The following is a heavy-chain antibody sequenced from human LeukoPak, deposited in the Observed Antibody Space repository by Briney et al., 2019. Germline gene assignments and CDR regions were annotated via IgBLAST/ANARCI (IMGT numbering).Heavy chain of an antibody. CDR2: ISSTSNYI. V-gene: IGHV3-21*01. D-gene: IGHD3-3*01. CDR1: GFTFSNYA. CDR3: ARTVFGAYNWFDP. Sequence: GGSLRLSCAASGFTFSNYAMTWVRQAPGKGLEWVSSISSTSNYINYADSVKGRFTISRDNAKSSLYLQMNSLRVEDTAVYYCARTVFGAYNWFDPWGQGALVTVSS. J-gene: IGHJ5*02.